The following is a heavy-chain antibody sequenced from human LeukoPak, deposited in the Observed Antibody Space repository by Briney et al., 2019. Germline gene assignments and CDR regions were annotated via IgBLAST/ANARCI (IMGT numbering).Heavy chain of an antibody. CDR1: GGSISSGDYY. V-gene: IGHV4-30-4*01. CDR3: AQGGYCSSTSCYRH. Sequence: SETLSLTCTVSGGSISSGDYYWSWIRQPPGKGLECIGYIYYSGSTYYNPSLKSRVTISVDTSKNQFSLKLSSVTAADTAVYYCAQGGYCSSTSCYRHWGQGTLVTVSS. CDR2: IYYSGST. J-gene: IGHJ4*02. D-gene: IGHD2-2*01.